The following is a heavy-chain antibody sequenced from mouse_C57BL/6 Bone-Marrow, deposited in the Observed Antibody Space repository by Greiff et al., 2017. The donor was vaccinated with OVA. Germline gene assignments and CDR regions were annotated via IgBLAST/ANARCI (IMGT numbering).Heavy chain of an antibody. Sequence: EVQLVESGGGLVQPKGSLKLSCAASGFTFNTYAMHWVRQAPGKGLEWVARIRSKSSNYATYYADSVKDSFTISRDASQSMLYLQMNNLKAEDTAMYYCVGTGNYFDYWGQGTTLTVSS. CDR1: GFTFNTYA. CDR2: IRSKSSNYAT. CDR3: VGTGNYFDY. V-gene: IGHV10-3*01. J-gene: IGHJ2*01. D-gene: IGHD4-1*01.